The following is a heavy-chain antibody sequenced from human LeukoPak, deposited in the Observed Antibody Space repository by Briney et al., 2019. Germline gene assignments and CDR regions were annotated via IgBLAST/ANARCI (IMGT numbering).Heavy chain of an antibody. V-gene: IGHV3-21*01. Sequence: GGSLRLSCAASGFTFSSYSKNWVRQAPGKGLKWVSSISSSSSYIYYADSVKGRFTISRGNAKNSLCLQMNSLRAEDTAVYYCARGLYYDYVWGSYRSHWGQGTLVTVSS. CDR1: GFTFSSYS. J-gene: IGHJ4*02. CDR3: ARGLYYDYVWGSYRSH. CDR2: ISSSSSYI. D-gene: IGHD3-16*02.